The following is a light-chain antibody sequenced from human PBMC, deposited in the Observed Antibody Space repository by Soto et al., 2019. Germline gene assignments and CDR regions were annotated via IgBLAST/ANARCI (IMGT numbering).Light chain of an antibody. CDR2: DAS. Sequence: DIQMTQSPATLSASVGDRVTITCRASQSISSWLAWYQQKAGKVPKLLIDDASSLESGVPSRFSGSGSGTEFTLTISSLQPDDFATYYCQQYNPYPWTFGQGTKVEIK. J-gene: IGKJ1*01. CDR3: QQYNPYPWT. CDR1: QSISSW. V-gene: IGKV1-5*01.